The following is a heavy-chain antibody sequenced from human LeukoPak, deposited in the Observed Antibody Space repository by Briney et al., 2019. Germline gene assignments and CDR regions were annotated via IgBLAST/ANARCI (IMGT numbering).Heavy chain of an antibody. CDR1: GYTFTSYG. J-gene: IGHJ5*02. Sequence: GASVKVSCKASGYTFTSYGISWVRQAPGQGLEWVGWISAYNGNTNYAQKLQGRVTMTTDTSTSTAYMELRSLRSDDTAVYYCARVIGYCSSTSCYAGSWFDPWGQGTLVTVSS. CDR3: ARVIGYCSSTSCYAGSWFDP. V-gene: IGHV1-18*01. D-gene: IGHD2-2*01. CDR2: ISAYNGNT.